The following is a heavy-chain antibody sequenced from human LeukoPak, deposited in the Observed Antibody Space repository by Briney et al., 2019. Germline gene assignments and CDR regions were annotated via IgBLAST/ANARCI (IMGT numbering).Heavy chain of an antibody. D-gene: IGHD2-21*02. J-gene: IGHJ5*02. V-gene: IGHV1-69*04. CDR3: ARDKMDIVVVTAMSRFDP. CDR2: IIPILGIA. CDR1: GGTFSSYA. Sequence: SVKVSCKASGGTFSSYAISWVRQAPGQGLEWMGRIIPILGIANYAQKFQGRVTITADKSTSTAYMELSSLRSEDTAVYYCARDKMDIVVVTAMSRFDPWGQGTLVTVSS.